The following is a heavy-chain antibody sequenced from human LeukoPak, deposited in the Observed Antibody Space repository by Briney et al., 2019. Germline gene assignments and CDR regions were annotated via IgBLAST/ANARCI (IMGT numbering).Heavy chain of an antibody. V-gene: IGHV4-59*01. CDR1: GGSIGKFY. D-gene: IGHD2-21*01. J-gene: IGHJ4*02. Sequence: SETLSLTCTVSGGSIGKFYWNWIRQTPGKGLEWIGFIYYSGYKIYNPSLGSRLTISVDTSKNEFSLNLNFVTAADTGIYYCARSVMRGEEFFDYWGQGALVTVSS. CDR2: IYYSGYK. CDR3: ARSVMRGEEFFDY.